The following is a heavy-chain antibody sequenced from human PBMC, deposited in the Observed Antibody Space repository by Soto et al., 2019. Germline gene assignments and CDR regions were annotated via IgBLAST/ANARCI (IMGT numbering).Heavy chain of an antibody. J-gene: IGHJ4*02. Sequence: QVQLQQWGAGLLKPSETLSLTCAVYGGSFSGYYWSWIRQPPGKGLEWIGEINHSGSTNYNPSLKSRVTISVDTSKNQFALKLSSVTAADTAVYYCAGSCGGDCYQYDYWGQGTLVTVSS. V-gene: IGHV4-34*01. D-gene: IGHD2-21*02. CDR3: AGSCGGDCYQYDY. CDR2: INHSGST. CDR1: GGSFSGYY.